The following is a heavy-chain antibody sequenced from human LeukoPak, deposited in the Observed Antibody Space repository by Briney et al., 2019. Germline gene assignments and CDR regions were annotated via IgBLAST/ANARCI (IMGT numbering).Heavy chain of an antibody. D-gene: IGHD2-15*01. CDR1: GFTFDDYA. Sequence: GGSLRLSCAASGFTFDDYAMHWVRQAPGKGLEWVSGISWNSGSIGYADSVKGRFTISRDNAKNSLYLQMNSLRAEDAAVYYCARTASGHYFDSWGQGTLVTVSS. J-gene: IGHJ4*02. V-gene: IGHV3-9*01. CDR3: ARTASGHYFDS. CDR2: ISWNSGSI.